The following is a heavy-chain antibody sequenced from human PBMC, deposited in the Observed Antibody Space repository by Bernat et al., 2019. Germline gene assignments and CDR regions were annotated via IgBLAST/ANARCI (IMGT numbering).Heavy chain of an antibody. V-gene: IGHV3-7*01. CDR1: GFTFSSSW. Sequence: EVQLVESGGGLVQPGGSLRLSCAASGFTFSSSWMNWVRQTPGKGLEWVANIKADGSGKYYVDSVKGRFTVSRDNAKNSLYLQMNSLRVEDTAVYYCAKAPYYYGSVDYWGQGTLVTVSS. J-gene: IGHJ4*02. CDR2: IKADGSGK. CDR3: AKAPYYYGSVDY. D-gene: IGHD3-10*01.